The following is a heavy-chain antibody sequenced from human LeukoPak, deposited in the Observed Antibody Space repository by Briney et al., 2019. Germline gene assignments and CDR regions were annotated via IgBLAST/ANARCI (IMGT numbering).Heavy chain of an antibody. CDR3: AKVGDYDFWRGYYYGMDV. J-gene: IGHJ6*02. V-gene: IGHV3-9*01. D-gene: IGHD3-3*01. CDR2: ISWNSGSI. CDR1: GFTFDDYA. Sequence: GGSLRLSCAASGFTFDDYAMHWVRQAPGKGLEWVSGISWNSGSIGYADSVKGRFTISRDNAKNSLYLQMNSLRAEDTAVYYCAKVGDYDFWRGYYYGMDVWGQGTTVTVSS.